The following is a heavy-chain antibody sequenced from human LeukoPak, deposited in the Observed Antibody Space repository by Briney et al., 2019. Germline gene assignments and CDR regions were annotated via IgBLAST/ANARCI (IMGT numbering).Heavy chain of an antibody. CDR1: GGSFSGYY. CDR3: ARLIVLMVYAIPRGPRFDP. Sequence: SETLSLTCAVYGGSFSGYYWSWIRQPPGKGLEWIGEINHSGSTNYNPSPKSRVTISVDTSKNQFSLKLSSVTAADTAVYYCARLIVLMVYAIPRGPRFDPWGQGTLVTVSS. CDR2: INHSGST. D-gene: IGHD2-8*01. V-gene: IGHV4-34*01. J-gene: IGHJ5*02.